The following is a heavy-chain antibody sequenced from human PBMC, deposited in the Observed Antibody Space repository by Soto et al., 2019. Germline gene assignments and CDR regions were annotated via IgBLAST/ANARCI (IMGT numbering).Heavy chain of an antibody. CDR3: ARVSWRYDSSGYHLPHFDY. D-gene: IGHD3-22*01. CDR2: IYHSGST. V-gene: IGHV4-30-2*01. CDR1: GGSISSGTYS. Sequence: SETLSLTCAVSGGSISSGTYSWSWIRQPPGKGLEWIGYIYHSGSTYYNPSLKSRVTISVDRSKNQFSLKLSSVTAADTAVYYCARVSWRYDSSGYHLPHFDYWGQGTLVTVSS. J-gene: IGHJ4*02.